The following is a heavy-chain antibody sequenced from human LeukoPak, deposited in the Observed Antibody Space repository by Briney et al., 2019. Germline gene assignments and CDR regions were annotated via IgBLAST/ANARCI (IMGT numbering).Heavy chain of an antibody. CDR3: ASGSSGWYGRDYFDY. J-gene: IGHJ4*02. CDR2: INPSGGST. V-gene: IGHV1-46*01. D-gene: IGHD6-19*01. Sequence: ASVKVSCKASGYTFTSYYMHWVRQAPGQGLEWMGIINPSGGSTSYAQKFRGRVTMTRDTSTSTVYMELSSLRSEDTAVYYCASGSSGWYGRDYFDYWGQGTLVTVSS. CDR1: GYTFTSYY.